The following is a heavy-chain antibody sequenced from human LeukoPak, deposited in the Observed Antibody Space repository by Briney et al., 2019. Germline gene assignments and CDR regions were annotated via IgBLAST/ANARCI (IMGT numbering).Heavy chain of an antibody. J-gene: IGHJ3*02. V-gene: IGHV4-4*07. CDR1: GGSISSYY. Sequence: SETLSLTCTVSGGSISSYYWSWIRQPAGQGLEWIGRIYTSGNTNYNPSLKSRVTMSVDTSKNQFSLKLSSVTAADTAVYYCARDQWSGDAFDIWGQGTMVTVSS. D-gene: IGHD3-10*02. CDR3: ARDQWSGDAFDI. CDR2: IYTSGNT.